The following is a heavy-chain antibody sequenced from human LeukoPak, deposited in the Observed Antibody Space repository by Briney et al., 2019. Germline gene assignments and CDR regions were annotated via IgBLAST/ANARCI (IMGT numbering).Heavy chain of an antibody. CDR2: ISGSGGST. J-gene: IGHJ4*02. Sequence: PGGSLRLSCAASGFTFNSYTMSWVRQAPGKGLEWVSAISGSGGSTYYADSVKGRFTISRDNSKNTLYLQMNSLRAEDTAVYYCAKGKQWLTDFDYWGQGTLVTVSS. V-gene: IGHV3-23*01. CDR3: AKGKQWLTDFDY. D-gene: IGHD6-19*01. CDR1: GFTFNSYT.